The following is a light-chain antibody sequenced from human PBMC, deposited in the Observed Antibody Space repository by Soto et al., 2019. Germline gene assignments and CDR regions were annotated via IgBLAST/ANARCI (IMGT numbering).Light chain of an antibody. J-gene: IGKJ2*01. CDR3: QQYGSPPNT. CDR1: QSVSSN. V-gene: IGKV3-15*01. Sequence: EIVMTQSPATLSVSPGERATLSCRASQSVSSNLAWYQQKPGQAPTLVIYGASARATGIPARFSGSGSGTEFTLTISSLQSEDFAVYYCQQYGSPPNTFGPGTKLEIK. CDR2: GAS.